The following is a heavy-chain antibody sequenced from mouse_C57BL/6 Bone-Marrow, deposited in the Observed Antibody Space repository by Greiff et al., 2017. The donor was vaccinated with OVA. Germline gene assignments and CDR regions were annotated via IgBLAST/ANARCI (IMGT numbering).Heavy chain of an antibody. CDR2: INYDGSST. J-gene: IGHJ2*01. Sequence: DVKLVESEGGLVQPGSSMKLSCTASGFTFSDYYMAWVRQVPEKGLEWVANINYDGSSTYYLDSLKSRFIISRDNAKNILYLQMSSLKSEDTATDYCARDYDYGYFDYWGQGTTLTVSS. D-gene: IGHD2-4*01. V-gene: IGHV5-16*01. CDR1: GFTFSDYY. CDR3: ARDYDYGYFDY.